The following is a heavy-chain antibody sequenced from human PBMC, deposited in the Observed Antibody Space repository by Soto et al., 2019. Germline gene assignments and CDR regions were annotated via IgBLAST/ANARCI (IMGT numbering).Heavy chain of an antibody. J-gene: IGHJ1*01. V-gene: IGHV4-31*03. Sequence: PSETLALTCTVSGGSISSGGYYRSWIRQHPGKGVECIVYIYYSGSTYYNPSLKSRVTISVDTSKNQFSLKLSSVTAADTAVYYCARGPRRDIVVVPAARAEYFQHWGQGTLVTVSS. CDR3: ARGPRRDIVVVPAARAEYFQH. D-gene: IGHD2-2*01. CDR1: GGSISSGGYY. CDR2: IYYSGST.